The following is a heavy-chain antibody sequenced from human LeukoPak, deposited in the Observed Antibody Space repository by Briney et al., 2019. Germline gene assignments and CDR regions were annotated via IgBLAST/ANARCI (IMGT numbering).Heavy chain of an antibody. Sequence: QPGRSLRLSCSASGFTFDDYAVSWFRQAPGRGLGWVGFIISKAFCGTPEYAASVRGRFTISRDDSKSIAYLQMNSLKTEDTAVYYCTRNTVTVHFDYWSQGTLVTVSS. V-gene: IGHV3-49*03. CDR2: IISKAFCGTP. CDR3: TRNTVTVHFDY. CDR1: GFTFDDYA. J-gene: IGHJ4*02. D-gene: IGHD4-17*01.